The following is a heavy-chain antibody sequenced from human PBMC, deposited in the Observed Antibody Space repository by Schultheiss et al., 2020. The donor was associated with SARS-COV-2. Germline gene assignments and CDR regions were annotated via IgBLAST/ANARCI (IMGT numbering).Heavy chain of an antibody. CDR3: AREGVGATTLPVLYGMDV. V-gene: IGHV1-69*13. J-gene: IGHJ6*02. D-gene: IGHD1-26*01. Sequence: SVKVSCKASGYTFTSYYMHWVRQAPGQGLEWMGGIIPIFGTANYAQKFQGRVTITADESTSTAYMELSSLRSEDTAVYYCAREGVGATTLPVLYGMDVWGQGTTVTVSS. CDR2: IIPIFGTA. CDR1: GYTFTSYY.